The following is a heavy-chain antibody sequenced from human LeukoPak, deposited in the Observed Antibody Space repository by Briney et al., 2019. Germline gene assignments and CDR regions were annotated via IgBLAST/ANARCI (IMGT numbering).Heavy chain of an antibody. V-gene: IGHV3-66*01. CDR1: GFTVSSNY. CDR3: ARDFSGFLDY. D-gene: IGHD3-22*01. Sequence: PGGSLRLSCAASGFTVSSNYMSWVRQAPGKGLEWVSIIYSGGSTYYADSVKGRFTISRDDSKNTVYLQMNSLRAEDAAVYYCARDFSGFLDYWGQGILVTVSS. CDR2: IYSGGST. J-gene: IGHJ4*02.